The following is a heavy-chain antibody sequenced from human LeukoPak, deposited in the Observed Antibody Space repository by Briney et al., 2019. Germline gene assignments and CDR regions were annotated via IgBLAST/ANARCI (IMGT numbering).Heavy chain of an antibody. CDR3: ARGGPYYDYVWGSYRSVTFDY. J-gene: IGHJ4*02. CDR2: MNPNSGNT. D-gene: IGHD3-16*02. V-gene: IGHV1-8*01. CDR1: GYTFTSYD. Sequence: ASVKVSCKASGYTFTSYDINWVRQATGQGLEWMGWMNPNSGNTGYAQKFQGRVTMTRNTSISTAYMELSSLRSEDTAVYYCARGGPYYDYVWGSYRSVTFDYWGQGTLVTVSS.